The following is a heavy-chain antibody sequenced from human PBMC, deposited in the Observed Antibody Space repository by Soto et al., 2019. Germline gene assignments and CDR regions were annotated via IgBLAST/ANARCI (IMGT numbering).Heavy chain of an antibody. CDR3: ATDPRPRGYYYYGMDV. CDR1: GFTFSSYG. CDR2: ISYDGSNK. Sequence: GGSLRLSCAASGFTFSSYGMHWVRQAPGKGLEWVAVISYDGSNKYYADSVKGRFTISRDNSKNTLYLQMNSLRAEDTAVYYCATDPRPRGYYYYGMDVWGQGTTVTSP. V-gene: IGHV3-30*03. J-gene: IGHJ6*02. D-gene: IGHD3-10*01.